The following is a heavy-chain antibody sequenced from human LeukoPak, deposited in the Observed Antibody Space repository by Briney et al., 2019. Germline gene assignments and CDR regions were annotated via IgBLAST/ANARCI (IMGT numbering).Heavy chain of an antibody. J-gene: IGHJ4*02. CDR2: ISAYNGNT. CDR3: AKDGSLWFGSRGSFFDY. V-gene: IGHV1-18*01. CDR1: GYTFTSYG. Sequence: ASVKVSCKASGYTFTSYGISWVRQAPGQGLEWMGWISAYNGNTNYAQKLQGRVTMTTDTSTSTAYMELRSLRSDDTAVYYCAKDGSLWFGSRGSFFDYWGQGTLVTVSS. D-gene: IGHD3-10*01.